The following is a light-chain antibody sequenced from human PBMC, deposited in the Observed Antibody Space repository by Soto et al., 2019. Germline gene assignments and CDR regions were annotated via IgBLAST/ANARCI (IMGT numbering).Light chain of an antibody. V-gene: IGKV3-15*01. CDR2: GAS. J-gene: IGKJ4*01. Sequence: EIVMTQSPATLSVSPGERATLSCRASQSVSSKLAWYQQKPGQAPRLLIYGASSRATGIPDRFSGSGSGTEFTLTISSLQSEDFAVYYCQQFNDWPLTFGGGTKVEIK. CDR1: QSVSSK. CDR3: QQFNDWPLT.